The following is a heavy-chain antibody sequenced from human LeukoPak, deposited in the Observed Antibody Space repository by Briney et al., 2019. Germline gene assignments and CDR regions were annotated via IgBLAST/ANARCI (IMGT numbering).Heavy chain of an antibody. Sequence: PSETLSLTCAVYGGSFSGYYWSWIRQPPGKGLEWIGEINHSGSTNYNPSLKSRVTISVDTSKNQFSLKLSSVTAADTAVYYCARGRRYSYGSLAPSYYYYYGMDVWGQGTTVTVSS. CDR2: INHSGST. CDR1: GGSFSGYY. D-gene: IGHD5-18*01. CDR3: ARGRRYSYGSLAPSYYYYYGMDV. J-gene: IGHJ6*02. V-gene: IGHV4-34*01.